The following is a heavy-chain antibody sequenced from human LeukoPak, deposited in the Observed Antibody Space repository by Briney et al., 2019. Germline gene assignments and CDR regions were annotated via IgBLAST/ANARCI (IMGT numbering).Heavy chain of an antibody. J-gene: IGHJ4*02. D-gene: IGHD6-19*01. Sequence: SETLSLTCTVSGGSISIYYWSWIRQPPGKGLEWIGYIYYSGSTNYNPSLKSRVTISVDTSKNQFSLKLSSVTAADTAVYYCARAAVAGDYFDYWGQGTLVTVSS. CDR2: IYYSGST. CDR1: GGSISIYY. V-gene: IGHV4-59*12. CDR3: ARAAVAGDYFDY.